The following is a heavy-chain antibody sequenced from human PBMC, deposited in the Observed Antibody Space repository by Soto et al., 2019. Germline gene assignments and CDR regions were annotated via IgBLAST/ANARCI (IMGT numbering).Heavy chain of an antibody. J-gene: IGHJ4*02. V-gene: IGHV1-46*01. CDR2: INPSGGST. D-gene: IGHD4-17*01. CDR3: ARDTPGIYGDYAYSLRLSFDY. Sequence: GASVKVSCKASGYTFTSYYMHWVRQAPGQGLEWMGIINPSGGSTSYAQKFQGRVTMTRDTSTSTVYMELSSLRSEDTAVYYCARDTPGIYGDYAYSLRLSFDYWGQGTLVTVSS. CDR1: GYTFTSYY.